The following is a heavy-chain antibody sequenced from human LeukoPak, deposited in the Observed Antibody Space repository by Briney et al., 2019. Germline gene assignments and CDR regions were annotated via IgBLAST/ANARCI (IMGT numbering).Heavy chain of an antibody. CDR3: WRKAGDCGGGSCYSIDY. D-gene: IGHD2-15*01. J-gene: IGHJ4*02. V-gene: IGHV1-69*05. CDR2: TIPIFGTA. Sequence: ASVKVSCKAFGGSFSSEAISWVRQAPGQGLEWMGGTIPIFGTANYAQKFQGRVTITTDESTTTAYMEVSSLRSEDTAVYYCWRKAGDCGGGSCYSIDYWGQGTLVTVSS. CDR1: GGSFSSEA.